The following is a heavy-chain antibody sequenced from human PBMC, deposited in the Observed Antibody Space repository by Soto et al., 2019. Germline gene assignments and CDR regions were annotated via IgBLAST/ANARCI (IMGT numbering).Heavy chain of an antibody. CDR1: GASISRGAYY. V-gene: IGHV4-31*03. D-gene: IGHD3-16*02. CDR2: IYYSGSA. CDR3: ARDLPVDYRAFDL. J-gene: IGHJ3*01. Sequence: QVQLQESGPGLVKPSQTLSLTCTVSGASISRGAYYWSWIRQHPGKGLEWIGYIYYSGSAYYNPSLRSRVTTSVDTSKNQFSLKLSSVTAADTAVYYCARDLPVDYRAFDLWGQGTMVIVSS.